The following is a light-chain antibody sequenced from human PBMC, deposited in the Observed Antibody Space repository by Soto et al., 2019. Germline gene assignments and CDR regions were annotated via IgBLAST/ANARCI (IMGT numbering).Light chain of an antibody. CDR1: QSISSY. CDR3: QQSYSTPRT. V-gene: IGKV1-39*01. Sequence: DIQMTQSPSSLSASVGDRVTITCRASQSISSYLNWYQQKPGKAPKLLIYAASSVQSGVPSRFSGSGPGTDFTLTISSLQPEDFATYYCQQSYSTPRTFRQGTKVEIK. CDR2: AAS. J-gene: IGKJ1*01.